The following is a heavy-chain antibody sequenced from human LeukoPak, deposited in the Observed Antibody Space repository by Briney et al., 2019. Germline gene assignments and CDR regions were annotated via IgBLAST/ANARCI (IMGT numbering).Heavy chain of an antibody. CDR1: GGSISSSSYH. V-gene: IGHV4-39*01. D-gene: IGHD6-13*01. CDR2: IYYSGST. Sequence: PSETLSLTCTVSGGSISSSSYHWGWIRQPPGKGLEWIGSIYYSGSTYYNPSLKSRVTISVDTSKNQFSLKLSSVTAADTAVYYCARLDSSSWYYFDYWGQGTLVTVSS. CDR3: ARLDSSSWYYFDY. J-gene: IGHJ4*02.